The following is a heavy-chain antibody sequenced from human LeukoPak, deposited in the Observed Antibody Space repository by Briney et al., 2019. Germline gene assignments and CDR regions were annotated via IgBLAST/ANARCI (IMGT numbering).Heavy chain of an antibody. D-gene: IGHD5-18*01. CDR1: GFSFGSYA. Sequence: GGSLRLSCAASGFSFGSYAMNWVRQAPGKGLEWVAVMSYDGGTTYYADSLKGRVTISRDNSRNTLYLQMNSLRTEDTAVYYCARDRKTDGYFYWYFDLWGRGTLVTVSS. V-gene: IGHV3-30-3*01. J-gene: IGHJ2*01. CDR2: MSYDGGTT. CDR3: ARDRKTDGYFYWYFDL.